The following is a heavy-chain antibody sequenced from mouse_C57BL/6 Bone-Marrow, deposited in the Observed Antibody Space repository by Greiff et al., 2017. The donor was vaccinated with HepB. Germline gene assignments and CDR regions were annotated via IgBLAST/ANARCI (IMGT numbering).Heavy chain of an antibody. Sequence: VKLQQSGAELVKPGASVKMSCKASGYTFTTYPIEWMKQNHGKSLEWIGNFHPYNDDTKYNEKFKGKSTLTVEKSSSTVYLELSRLTSDDSAVYYCARRDYGSSYDYFDYWGQGTTLTVSS. D-gene: IGHD1-1*01. CDR3: ARRDYGSSYDYFDY. J-gene: IGHJ2*01. CDR2: FHPYNDDT. V-gene: IGHV1-47*01. CDR1: GYTFTTYP.